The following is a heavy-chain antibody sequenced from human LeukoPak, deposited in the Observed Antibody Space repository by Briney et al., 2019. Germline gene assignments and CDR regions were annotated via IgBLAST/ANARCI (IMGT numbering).Heavy chain of an antibody. V-gene: IGHV3-23*01. CDR3: ATNYYDSSGYLY. Sequence: GGSLTLSCAASGFMFSSYWMTWVRQAPGKGLEWVSAISGSGGSTYYADSVKGRFTISRDNSKNTLYLQMNSLRAEYTAVYYCATNYYDSSGYLYWGQGTLVTVSS. D-gene: IGHD3-22*01. CDR2: ISGSGGST. CDR1: GFMFSSYW. J-gene: IGHJ4*02.